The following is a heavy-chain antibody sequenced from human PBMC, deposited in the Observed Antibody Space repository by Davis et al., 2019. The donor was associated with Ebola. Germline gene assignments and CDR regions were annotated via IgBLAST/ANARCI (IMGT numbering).Heavy chain of an antibody. CDR1: GFTLSTSS. CDR2: ISSSPNTI. D-gene: IGHD4-17*01. J-gene: IGHJ6*01. V-gene: IGHV3-48*02. CDR3: ARDPDYGHYADYAMNV. Sequence: PGRSLRLSCEASGFTLSTSSMNWVRQGPGKGLEWVSYISSSPNTIFYADSVRGRFTVSRDKAKNAVYLEMNRLRDEDTAVYHCARDPDYGHYADYAMNVWGQGTTVTVSS.